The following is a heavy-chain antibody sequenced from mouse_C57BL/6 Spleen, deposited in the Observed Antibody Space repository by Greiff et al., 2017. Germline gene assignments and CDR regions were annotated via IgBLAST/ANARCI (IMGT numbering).Heavy chain of an antibody. Sequence: EVKVVESGGGLVQPGGSMKLSCVASGFTFSNYWMNWVSQSPEKGLEWVAQIRLKSDNYATHYAESVKGRFTISRDDSKSSVYLQMNNLRAEDTGIYYGTGGSNYDYYAMDYWGQGTSVTVSS. CDR3: TGGSNYDYYAMDY. CDR1: GFTFSNYW. D-gene: IGHD1-1*01. V-gene: IGHV6-3*01. CDR2: IRLKSDNYAT. J-gene: IGHJ4*01.